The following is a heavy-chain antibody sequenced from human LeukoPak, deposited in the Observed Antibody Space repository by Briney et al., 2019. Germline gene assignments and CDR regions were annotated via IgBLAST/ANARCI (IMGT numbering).Heavy chain of an antibody. D-gene: IGHD6-19*01. V-gene: IGHV1-46*01. Sequence: ASVKVSCKASGYTFTSSHMHWVRQAPGQGLEWMGRINPSGGSTSYAQKFQGRVTMTGDTSTSTVFMELSSLTSDDTAVYYCARDWDSYSSGWYGVDYWGQGTLVTVSS. CDR1: GYTFTSSH. J-gene: IGHJ4*02. CDR3: ARDWDSYSSGWYGVDY. CDR2: INPSGGST.